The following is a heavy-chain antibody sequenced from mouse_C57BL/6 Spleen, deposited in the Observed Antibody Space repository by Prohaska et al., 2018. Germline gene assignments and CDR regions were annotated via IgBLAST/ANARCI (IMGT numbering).Heavy chain of an antibody. V-gene: IGHV1-5*01. CDR3: TVYYEYDWFAY. D-gene: IGHD2-4*01. J-gene: IGHJ3*01. Sequence: VQLQQSWTLLARPGASVKMSCKTSGYTFTSYWMHWVKQRTGQGLEWIGAIYPGNSDTSYNQKFKGKAKLTAVTSASTAYMELSSLTNEDSAVYLCTVYYEYDWFAYWGQGTLVTVSA. CDR1: GYTFTSYW. CDR2: IYPGNSDT.